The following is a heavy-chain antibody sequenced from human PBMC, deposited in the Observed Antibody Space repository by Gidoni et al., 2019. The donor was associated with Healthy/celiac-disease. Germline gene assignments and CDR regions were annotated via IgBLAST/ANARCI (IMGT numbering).Heavy chain of an antibody. Sequence: QVQLQQWGAGLSQPSETLSLTSAVYGWSFSGYYWCWLRQPPGKGLEWIGEINHSGSTNYNPSLKSRVTISVDTSKNQFSLKLSSVTAADAAVYYCARGGGPTNLWGQGTLVTVSS. CDR1: GWSFSGYY. V-gene: IGHV4-34*01. J-gene: IGHJ4*02. D-gene: IGHD2-15*01. CDR2: INHSGST. CDR3: ARGGGPTNL.